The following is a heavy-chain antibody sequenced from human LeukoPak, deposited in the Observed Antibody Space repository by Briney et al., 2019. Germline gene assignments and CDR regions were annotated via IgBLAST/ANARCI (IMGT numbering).Heavy chain of an antibody. Sequence: ASVTVSCLASGYSFTSYDNNLLRQDTAPGLEWTGLMNPNRGNTGYAQQLHAKDTMTRNSSIIKAYMELSSLRSEDTAVYHCARKYYDSGGYSSHFDYWGQGTLVTVSS. D-gene: IGHD3-22*01. CDR2: MNPNRGNT. J-gene: IGHJ4*02. V-gene: IGHV1-8*01. CDR1: GYSFTSYD. CDR3: ARKYYDSGGYSSHFDY.